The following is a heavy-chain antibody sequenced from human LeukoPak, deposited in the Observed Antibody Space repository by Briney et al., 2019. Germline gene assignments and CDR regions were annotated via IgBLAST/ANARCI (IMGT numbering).Heavy chain of an antibody. CDR2: INHSGST. V-gene: IGHV4-34*01. CDR1: GGSFSGYY. J-gene: IGHJ4*02. Sequence: SETLSLTCAVYGGSFSGYYWSWIRQPPGNGLEWIGEINHSGSTNYNPSLKSRVTKSVDTSKNQFSLKLSSVTAADTAVYYCARGLNVRVTTGLDYWGQGTLVTVSS. D-gene: IGHD4-11*01. CDR3: ARGLNVRVTTGLDY.